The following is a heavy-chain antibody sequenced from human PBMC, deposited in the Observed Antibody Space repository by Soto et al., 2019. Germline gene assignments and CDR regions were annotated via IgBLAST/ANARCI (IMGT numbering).Heavy chain of an antibody. CDR3: AKDFGAWSDS. Sequence: QVHLVESGGGVVQPGMSLTISWVGSGFAFSTYGMHWVRQAPAKGLEWVALISYDGTDKYYADSVKGRFSISRDNSKQTLSLQMDSLRPEDTALYYCAKDFGAWSDSWGQGTLVNVSS. J-gene: IGHJ5*02. V-gene: IGHV3-30*18. D-gene: IGHD6-19*01. CDR1: GFAFSTYG. CDR2: ISYDGTDK.